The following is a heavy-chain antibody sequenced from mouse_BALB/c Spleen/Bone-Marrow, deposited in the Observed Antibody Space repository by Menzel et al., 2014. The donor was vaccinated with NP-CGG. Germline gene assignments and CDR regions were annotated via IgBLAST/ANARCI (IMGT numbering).Heavy chain of an antibody. Sequence: EVKLMESGGGLVQPGGFLKLSCAASGFDSRTYWMSWVRQAPGKGLEWIGEINPDSNTINYTPSLKDKFIISRDNAKNTLYLQMSKVRSEDTALYYCARLGYYGWFAYWGQGTLVTVSA. J-gene: IGHJ3*01. CDR3: ARLGYYGWFAY. CDR2: INPDSNTI. D-gene: IGHD2-3*01. V-gene: IGHV4-1*02. CDR1: GFDSRTYW.